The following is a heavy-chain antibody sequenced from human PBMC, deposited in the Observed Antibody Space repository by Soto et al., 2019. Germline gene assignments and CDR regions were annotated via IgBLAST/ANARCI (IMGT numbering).Heavy chain of an antibody. D-gene: IGHD4-4*01. Sequence: EVQMVESGGGLVQPGGSLRLSCAASGFTFSDHYMDWVRQAPGRGLEWVGRTRDKANSNTTEYAASVKGRFNISRDDSKNTLYLQMNSLKTEETAVYYCARGDDYNDGVYASDTWGQGTMVNVSS. CDR1: GFTFSDHY. V-gene: IGHV3-72*01. J-gene: IGHJ3*02. CDR3: ARGDDYNDGVYASDT. CDR2: TRDKANSNTT.